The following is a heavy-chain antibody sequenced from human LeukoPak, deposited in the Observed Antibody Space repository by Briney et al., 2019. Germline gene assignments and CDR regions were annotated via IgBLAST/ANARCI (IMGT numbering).Heavy chain of an antibody. Sequence: SETLSLTCTVSGGSISSYYWSWIRQPAGKGLEWIGRIYTSGSTNYNPSLKSRVTMSVDTSKNQFSLKLSSVTAADTAVYYCARVAGNIVVVVAATRRRNWFDPWGQGTLVTVSS. CDR2: IYTSGST. CDR3: ARVAGNIVVVVAATRRRNWFDP. J-gene: IGHJ5*02. V-gene: IGHV4-4*07. CDR1: GGSISSYY. D-gene: IGHD2-15*01.